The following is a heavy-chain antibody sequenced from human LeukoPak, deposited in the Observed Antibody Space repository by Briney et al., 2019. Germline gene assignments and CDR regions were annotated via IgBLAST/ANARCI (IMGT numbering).Heavy chain of an antibody. J-gene: IGHJ4*02. D-gene: IGHD5-24*01. CDR2: ISSSGRTI. CDR1: GFTFSSYE. CDR3: ARDMGDGYNSDC. V-gene: IGHV3-48*03. Sequence: GSLRLSCAASGFTFSSYEMNWVRQAPGKGLEWVSYISSSGRTIYYADSVKGRFTISRDNAKNSLYLQMNSLRAEDTAVYYCARDMGDGYNSDCWGQGTLVTVSS.